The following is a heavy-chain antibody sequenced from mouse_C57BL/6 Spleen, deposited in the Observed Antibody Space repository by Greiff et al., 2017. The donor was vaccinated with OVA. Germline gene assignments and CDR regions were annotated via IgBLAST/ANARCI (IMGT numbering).Heavy chain of an antibody. CDR2: INPNNGGT. V-gene: IGHV1-18*01. J-gene: IGHJ1*03. D-gene: IGHD6-2*01. Sequence: EVQGVESGPELVKPGASVKIPCKASGYTFTDYNMDWVKQSHGKSLEWIGDINPNNGGTIYNQKFKGKATLTVDKSSSTAYMELRSLTSEDTAVYYCAIRKGLPVLWYFDVWGTGTTVTVSS. CDR1: GYTFTDYN. CDR3: AIRKGLPVLWYFDV.